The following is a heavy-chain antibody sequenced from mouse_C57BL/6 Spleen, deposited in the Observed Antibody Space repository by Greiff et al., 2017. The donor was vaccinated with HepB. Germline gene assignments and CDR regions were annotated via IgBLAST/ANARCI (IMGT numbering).Heavy chain of an antibody. CDR3: ARRGYGSSYGAMDY. CDR1: GFTFSDYG. V-gene: IGHV5-15*04. CDR2: ISNLAYSI. J-gene: IGHJ4*01. Sequence: DVKLVESGGGLVQPGGSLKLSCAASGFTFSDYGMAWVRQAPRKGPEWVAFISNLAYSIYYADTVTGRFTISRENAKNTLYLEMSSLRSEDTAMYYCARRGYGSSYGAMDYWGQGTSVTVSS. D-gene: IGHD1-1*01.